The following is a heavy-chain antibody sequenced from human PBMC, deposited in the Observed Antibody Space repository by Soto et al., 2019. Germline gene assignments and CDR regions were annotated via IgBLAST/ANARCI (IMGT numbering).Heavy chain of an antibody. CDR2: INHSGST. Sequence: SETLSLTCAVYGGSFSGYYWSWIRQPPGKGLEWIGEINHSGSTNYNPSLKSRVTISVDTSKNQFSLKLSSVTAADTAVYYCARGCEVVWDIVVVPAATNPGANWFDPWGQGTLVTVSS. CDR3: ARGCEVVWDIVVVPAATNPGANWFDP. D-gene: IGHD2-2*01. CDR1: GGSFSGYY. J-gene: IGHJ5*02. V-gene: IGHV4-34*01.